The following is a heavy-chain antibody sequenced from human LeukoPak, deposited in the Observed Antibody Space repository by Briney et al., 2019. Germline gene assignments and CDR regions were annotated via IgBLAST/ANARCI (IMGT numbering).Heavy chain of an antibody. J-gene: IGHJ4*02. Sequence: ASVKVSCKASGYTFANFGITWVRQAPGQGLEWMGWISVYNGNTNYAQNLQGRVTLTTDTSTSTAYMELRSLRSDDTALYYCARTCSSSSCYMVHWGQGTLSPSPQ. CDR3: ARTCSSSSCYMVH. CDR1: GYTFANFG. D-gene: IGHD2-2*02. CDR2: ISVYNGNT. V-gene: IGHV1-18*01.